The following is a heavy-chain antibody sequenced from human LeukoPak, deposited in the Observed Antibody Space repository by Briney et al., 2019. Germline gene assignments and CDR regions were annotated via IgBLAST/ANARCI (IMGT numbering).Heavy chain of an antibody. V-gene: IGHV4-31*03. CDR2: IHSSGST. CDR3: ARVLVI. J-gene: IGHJ4*02. D-gene: IGHD2-2*01. Sequence: SETLSLTCTVSSGSINIGDHYWSWIRQHPGKGLDWIGYIHSSGSTYYNPSLKSRLTISVDTSKTQFSLTLTSVTAADAAVYYCARVLVIWGPGTLVTVSS. CDR1: SGSINIGDHY.